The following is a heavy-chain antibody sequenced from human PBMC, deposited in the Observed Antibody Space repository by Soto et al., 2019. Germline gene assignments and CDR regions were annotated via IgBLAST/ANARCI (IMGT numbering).Heavy chain of an antibody. Sequence: ALVKVSCKASGYTFTSYYMHWVRQAPGQGLEWMGIINPIFGRTSYAQKFQGRVTITTDTSTSTAYMELSSLRSEDTAVYYCARNSGLSDYDILTGPYYYGMDVWGQGTAVTVSS. J-gene: IGHJ6*02. D-gene: IGHD3-9*01. CDR1: GYTFTSYY. CDR2: INPIFGRT. CDR3: ARNSGLSDYDILTGPYYYGMDV. V-gene: IGHV1-46*01.